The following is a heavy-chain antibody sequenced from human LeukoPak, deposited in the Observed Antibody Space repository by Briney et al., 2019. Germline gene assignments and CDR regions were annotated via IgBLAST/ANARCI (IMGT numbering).Heavy chain of an antibody. V-gene: IGHV1-24*01. CDR2: FDPEDGET. D-gene: IGHD3-10*01. J-gene: IGHJ4*02. CDR1: GYTLTELS. Sequence: GASVKVSCKVSGYTLTELSMHWVRQAPGKGLDWMGGFDPEDGETMYAQKFQGRVTMTEDTSTDTAYMEVSSLRSEDTAVYYCATVRGGEDYFDYWGQGTRVTVSS. CDR3: ATVRGGEDYFDY.